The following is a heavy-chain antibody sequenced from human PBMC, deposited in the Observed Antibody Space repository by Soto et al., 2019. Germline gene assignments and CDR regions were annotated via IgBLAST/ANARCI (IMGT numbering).Heavy chain of an antibody. J-gene: IGHJ4*02. CDR3: AKDEGAGGGSCFDY. D-gene: IGHD2-15*01. Sequence: EVQLLESGGGLVQPGGSLRLSCAASGFTFRNYAMSWVRQAPGKGLEWVSAISGSGANTYYADSVKGRFTISRDQSKNTLYLQMNSLRAEDTALYYCAKDEGAGGGSCFDYWGQGTLVTVSS. CDR2: ISGSGANT. V-gene: IGHV3-23*01. CDR1: GFTFRNYA.